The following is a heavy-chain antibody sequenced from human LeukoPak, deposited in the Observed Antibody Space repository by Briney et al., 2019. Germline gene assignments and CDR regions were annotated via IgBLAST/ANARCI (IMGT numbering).Heavy chain of an antibody. Sequence: PGGSLRLSCAASGFTFSNYVMQWVRQAPGKGLEWVAVLSYDGNNKYYADFVKGRFTISRDKSKNTLYLQMNSLRDEDTAVYYCAGGSGNSDFWGQGTLVTVSS. V-gene: IGHV3-30*03. J-gene: IGHJ4*02. CDR1: GFTFSNYV. D-gene: IGHD1-26*01. CDR3: AGGSGNSDF. CDR2: LSYDGNNK.